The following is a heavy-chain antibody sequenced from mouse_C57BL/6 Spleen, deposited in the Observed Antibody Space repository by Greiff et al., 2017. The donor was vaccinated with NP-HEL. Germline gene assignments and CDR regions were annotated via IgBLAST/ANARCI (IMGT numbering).Heavy chain of an antibody. CDR1: GYTFTDYE. Sequence: QVQLQQSGAELVRPGASVTLSCKASGYTFTDYEMHWVKQTPVHGLEWIGAIDPETGATAYNQKFKGKAILTADKSSSTAYMELRSLTSEDSAVYYCTRNGYFPFAYWGQGTLGTVSA. J-gene: IGHJ3*01. D-gene: IGHD2-3*01. CDR2: IDPETGAT. V-gene: IGHV1-15*01. CDR3: TRNGYFPFAY.